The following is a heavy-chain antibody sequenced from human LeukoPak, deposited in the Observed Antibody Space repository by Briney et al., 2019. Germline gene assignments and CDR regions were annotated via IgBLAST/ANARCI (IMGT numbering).Heavy chain of an antibody. CDR1: GFTFGDYA. D-gene: IGHD3-10*01. CDR2: IRSQAYVGTT. Sequence: GGSLRLPCTASGFTFGDYAMSWVSQAPGKGLEWVGFIRSQAYVGTTEYAASVKGRFTISRDDSKSIAYLQMNSLKTEDTAVYYCTRVSYGSGRSFDYWGQGTLVTVSS. CDR3: TRVSYGSGRSFDY. V-gene: IGHV3-49*04. J-gene: IGHJ4*02.